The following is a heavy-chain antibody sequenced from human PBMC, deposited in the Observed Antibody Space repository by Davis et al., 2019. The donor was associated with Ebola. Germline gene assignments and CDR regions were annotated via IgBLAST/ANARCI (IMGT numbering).Heavy chain of an antibody. D-gene: IGHD3-22*01. V-gene: IGHV1-69*13. Sequence: SVKVSCKASGGTFSSYTISWVRQAPGQGLEWMGGIIPIFGIANYAQRFQGRVTITADESTSTAYMELSSLRSEDTAVYYCARTDMGYYYDSSGYYSLPNWFDPWGQGTLVTVSS. CDR1: GGTFSSYT. J-gene: IGHJ5*02. CDR2: IIPIFGIA. CDR3: ARTDMGYYYDSSGYYSLPNWFDP.